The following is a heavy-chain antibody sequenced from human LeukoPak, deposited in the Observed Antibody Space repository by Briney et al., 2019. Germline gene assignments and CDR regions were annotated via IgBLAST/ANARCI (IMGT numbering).Heavy chain of an antibody. J-gene: IGHJ1*01. CDR1: GFTFSSYW. V-gene: IGHV3-7*01. D-gene: IGHD5-12*01. CDR3: VRADGSSGSSEYFQH. CDR2: IKQDGSEK. Sequence: PGGXLRLSCAASGFTFSSYWMSWVRQAPGKGLEWVANIKQDGSEKYYVDSVKGRFTISRDNAKNSLCLQMNSLTAEDTAVYYCVRADGSSGSSEYFQHWGQGTLVTVSS.